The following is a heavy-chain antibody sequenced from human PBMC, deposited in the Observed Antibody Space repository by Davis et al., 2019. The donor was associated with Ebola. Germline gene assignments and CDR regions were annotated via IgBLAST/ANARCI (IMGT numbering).Heavy chain of an antibody. D-gene: IGHD4-17*01. CDR2: MNPNSGNT. CDR3: ARELYGDDY. V-gene: IGHV1-8*01. Sequence: ASVKVSCKASGYTFTSYDINWVRQATGQGLEWMGWMNPNSGNTGYAQKFQGRVTMTTDTSTSTAYMELRSLRSDDTAVYYCARELYGDDYWGQGTLVTVSS. J-gene: IGHJ4*02. CDR1: GYTFTSYD.